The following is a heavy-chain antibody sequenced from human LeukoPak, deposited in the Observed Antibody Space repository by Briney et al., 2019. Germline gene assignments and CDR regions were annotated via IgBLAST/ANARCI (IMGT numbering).Heavy chain of an antibody. CDR3: ASAGILTGYYLDAFDI. CDR2: IYYSGST. Sequence: SETLSLTCTVSGGSISSYYWSWIRQPPGKGLEWIGYIYYSGSTNYNPSLKSRVTISVDTSKNQFSLMLSSVTAADTAVYYCASAGILTGYYLDAFDIWGQGTMVTVSS. CDR1: GGSISSYY. J-gene: IGHJ3*02. V-gene: IGHV4-59*01. D-gene: IGHD3-9*01.